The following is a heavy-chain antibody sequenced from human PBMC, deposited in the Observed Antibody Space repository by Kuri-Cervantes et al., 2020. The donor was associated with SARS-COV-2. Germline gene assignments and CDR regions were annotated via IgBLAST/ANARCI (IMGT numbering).Heavy chain of an antibody. CDR3: ARDPLYVDTAMVTFLESDY. D-gene: IGHD5-18*01. CDR1: GFTFSSYG. V-gene: IGHV3-30*02. CDR2: IRYDGSNK. Sequence: GESLKISCAASGFTFSSYGMHWVRQAPGKGLEWVAFIRYDGSNKYYADSVKGRFTISRDNAKNSLYLQMNSLRAEDTAVYYCARDPLYVDTAMVTFLESDYWGQGTLVTVSS. J-gene: IGHJ4*02.